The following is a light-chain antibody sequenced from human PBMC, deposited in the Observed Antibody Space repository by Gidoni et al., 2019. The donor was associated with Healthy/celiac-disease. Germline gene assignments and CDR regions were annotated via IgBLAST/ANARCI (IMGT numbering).Light chain of an antibody. J-gene: IGKJ3*01. V-gene: IGKV3-15*01. CDR1: QSVSSN. CDR2: GAS. CDR3: QQYNNWPPLT. Sequence: EIVLTQSPATLSVSPGERATLSCRASQSVSSNLAWYQQKPGQDPRLLIYGASTRATGSPARLSGSGAGTEFTLTISSLQSEDFVVYYCQQYNNWPPLTFGPGTKVDIK.